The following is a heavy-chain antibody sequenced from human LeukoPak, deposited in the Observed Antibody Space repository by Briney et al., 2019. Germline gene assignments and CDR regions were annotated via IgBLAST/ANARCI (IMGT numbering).Heavy chain of an antibody. CDR3: VRSDRETFAFDI. D-gene: IGHD2/OR15-2a*01. CDR2: IQITGTPI. V-gene: IGHV3-48*03. CDR1: GFTFNNFD. Sequence: GGSLRLSCAASGFTFNNFDMNWVRQAPGKGLEWVSYIQITGTPIHYADSVKGRFTISRDNAEKSLYLQLNNLRLEDTAVYYCVRSDRETFAFDIWGQGAMVTVSS. J-gene: IGHJ3*02.